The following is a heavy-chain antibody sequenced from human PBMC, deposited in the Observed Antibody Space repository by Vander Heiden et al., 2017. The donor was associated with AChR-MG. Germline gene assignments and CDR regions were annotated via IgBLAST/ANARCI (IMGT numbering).Heavy chain of an antibody. CDR3: ARLGREASVTFYYSMDV. V-gene: IGHV3-48*02. D-gene: IGHD1-26*01. CDR1: GFSLSTYN. Sequence: EVQLVESGGGSVQPGGSLRLSCAAPGFSLSTYNMNWVRQAPGKGLEWVSYIRSNSATMYDADSVKGRFTISRDNAKNSLYLQMNSLREEDTAVYYCARLGREASVTFYYSMDVWGQVTTVTVSS. J-gene: IGHJ6*01. CDR2: IRSNSATM.